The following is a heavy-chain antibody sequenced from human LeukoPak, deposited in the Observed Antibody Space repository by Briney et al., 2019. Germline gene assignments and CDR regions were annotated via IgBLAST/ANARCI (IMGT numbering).Heavy chain of an antibody. CDR1: GFTLSTYW. V-gene: IGHV3-74*01. CDR2: INNDGGGT. CDR3: ARGGLDHAFDF. D-gene: IGHD3/OR15-3a*01. Sequence: GGSLRLSCAASGFTLSTYWMYWVRQASGKGLEYVSRINNDGGGTTYADSVKGRFTISRDNAKNTVYLQMNSLRPEDTAMYYCARGGLDHAFDFWGQGTMVTVSS. J-gene: IGHJ3*01.